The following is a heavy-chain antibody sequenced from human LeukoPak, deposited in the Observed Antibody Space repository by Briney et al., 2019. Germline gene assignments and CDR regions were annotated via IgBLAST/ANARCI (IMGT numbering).Heavy chain of an antibody. V-gene: IGHV4-4*02. J-gene: IGHJ4*02. D-gene: IGHD6-19*01. CDR2: VFHTGST. CDR1: GASISSDDW. Sequence: SETLSLTCAVSGASISSDDWWSWVRQSPGEGLEWIGEVFHTGSTNYNPSLKSRVTISVDKSKNQFYLSLKSVTAADTAFYYCARELKVGSGWEGGYWGQGILVTVSS. CDR3: ARELKVGSGWEGGY.